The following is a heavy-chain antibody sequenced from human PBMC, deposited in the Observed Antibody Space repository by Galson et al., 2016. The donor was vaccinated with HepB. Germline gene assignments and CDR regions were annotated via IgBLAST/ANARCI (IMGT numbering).Heavy chain of an antibody. CDR1: GFTFSNFG. V-gene: IGHV3-30*02. Sequence: SLRLSCAASGFTFSNFGMHWVRQAPGKGLDWVAFIRYDGSDVYYADSVKGRFTISRDNSKNTLDLQMNSLRAEDTAVYYCAREVEYSSSQFDYWARETWSPSPQ. J-gene: IGHJ4*02. D-gene: IGHD5-12*01. CDR3: AREVEYSSSQFDY. CDR2: IRYDGSDV.